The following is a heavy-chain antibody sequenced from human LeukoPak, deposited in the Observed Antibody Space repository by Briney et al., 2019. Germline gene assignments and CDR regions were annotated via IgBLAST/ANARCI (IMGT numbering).Heavy chain of an antibody. CDR1: GFTFSNYA. Sequence: GGSLRLSCVASGFTFSNYAMSWVRQAPGKGLEWVSAITGSGGITYYADSVKGRFTISRDNSKNTLYLQMNSLRAEDTAVYYCAKWGDYDVLTGYYDPDYWGRGTLVTVSS. CDR2: ITGSGGIT. D-gene: IGHD3-9*01. J-gene: IGHJ4*02. CDR3: AKWGDYDVLTGYYDPDY. V-gene: IGHV3-23*01.